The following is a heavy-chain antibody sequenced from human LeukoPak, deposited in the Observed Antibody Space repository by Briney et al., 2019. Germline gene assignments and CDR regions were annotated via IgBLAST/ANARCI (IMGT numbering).Heavy chain of an antibody. CDR3: RISGSSELVFDY. J-gene: IGHJ4*02. Sequence: PGRSLRLSCAASGFTFSSYGMHWVRQAPGKGLEWVAVIWYDGSNKYYADSVKGRFTISRDNSKNTLYLQMNSLRAEDTAVYYCRISGSSELVFDYWGQGTLVTVSS. D-gene: IGHD3-10*01. CDR1: GFTFSSYG. V-gene: IGHV3-33*01. CDR2: IWYDGSNK.